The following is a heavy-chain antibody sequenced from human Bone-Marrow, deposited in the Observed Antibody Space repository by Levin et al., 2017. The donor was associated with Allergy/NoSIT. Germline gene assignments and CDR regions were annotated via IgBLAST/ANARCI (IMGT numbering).Heavy chain of an antibody. V-gene: IGHV1-69*13. Sequence: ASVKVSCKASGGTFSSYAISWVRQAPGQGLEWMGGIIPIFGTANYAQKFQGRVTITADESTSTAYMELSSLRSEDTAVYYCAREGRGGDGGQLWLDYFDYWGQGTLVTVSS. CDR3: AREGRGGDGGQLWLDYFDY. CDR2: IIPIFGTA. CDR1: GGTFSSYA. J-gene: IGHJ4*02. D-gene: IGHD5-18*01.